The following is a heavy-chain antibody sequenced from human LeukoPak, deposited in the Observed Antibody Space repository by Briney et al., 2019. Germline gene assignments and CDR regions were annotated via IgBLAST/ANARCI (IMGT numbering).Heavy chain of an antibody. J-gene: IGHJ6*02. CDR1: GGTFSSYA. Sequence: GASVKVSCKASGGTFSSYAISWVRQATGQGLEWMGGIIPAFGTANYAQKFQGRVTITADESTSTAYMELSSLRSEDTAVYYCASPPPADYGETPRYFYGMDVWGQGTTVTVS. D-gene: IGHD4-17*01. CDR2: IIPAFGTA. CDR3: ASPPPADYGETPRYFYGMDV. V-gene: IGHV1-69*13.